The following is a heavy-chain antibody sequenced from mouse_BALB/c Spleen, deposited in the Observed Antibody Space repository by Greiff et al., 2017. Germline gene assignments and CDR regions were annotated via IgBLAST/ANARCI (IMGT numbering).Heavy chain of an antibody. J-gene: IGHJ2*01. CDR1: GYTFTSYW. V-gene: IGHV1S22*01. Sequence: LQQPGSELVRPGASVKVSCKASGYTFTSYWMHWVKQRPGQGLEWIGNIYPGSGSTNYDEKFKSKATLTVDTSSSTAYMQLSSLTSEDSAVYYCTRYHYFDYWGQGTTLTVSS. CDR3: TRYHYFDY. CDR2: IYPGSGST.